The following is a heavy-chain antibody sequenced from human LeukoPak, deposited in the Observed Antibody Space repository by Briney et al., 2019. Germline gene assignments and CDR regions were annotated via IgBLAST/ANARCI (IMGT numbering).Heavy chain of an antibody. CDR1: GGSISRGAYY. CDR2: MHYIGTT. CDR3: ARYFFDGSGYSNWFDP. D-gene: IGHD3-22*01. J-gene: IGHJ5*02. V-gene: IGHV4-31*03. Sequence: SQTLSLTCTVSGGSISRGAYYWSWIRQYPGKGLEWIAYMHYIGTTYYNPSLKSRITISVDTSKNQFSLKLSSVTAADTAVYYCARYFFDGSGYSNWFDPWGQGTLVTVSS.